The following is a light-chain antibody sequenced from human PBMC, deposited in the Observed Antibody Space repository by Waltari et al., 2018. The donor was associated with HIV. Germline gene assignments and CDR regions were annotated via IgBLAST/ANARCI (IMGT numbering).Light chain of an antibody. J-gene: IGLJ3*02. CDR2: RNN. V-gene: IGLV1-47*01. CDR1: SSNIGSNY. CDR3: AAWDGSLSGFWV. Sequence: QSVLTQPPSASGTPGQRVTISCSGSSSNIGSNYVYWYQQLPGTAPKLLIYRNNQRPSGVPDRFSGSKSATSASLAISGLLSEDEADYYCAAWDGSLSGFWVFGGGTKLAVL.